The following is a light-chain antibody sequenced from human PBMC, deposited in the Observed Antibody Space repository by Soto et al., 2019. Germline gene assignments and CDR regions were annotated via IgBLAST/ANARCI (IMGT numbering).Light chain of an antibody. CDR1: QSISSW. CDR3: QQSNSYPWT. CDR2: EAS. J-gene: IGKJ2*02. Sequence: DLQMTQSPSTLSASIGDRVTITCRASQSISSWLAWYQQKPGKAPKLLIYEASSLESGVPSRFSGSGSGTAFTLTINSLQPDDFATYYCQQSNSYPWTFGQGTKLEIK. V-gene: IGKV1-5*03.